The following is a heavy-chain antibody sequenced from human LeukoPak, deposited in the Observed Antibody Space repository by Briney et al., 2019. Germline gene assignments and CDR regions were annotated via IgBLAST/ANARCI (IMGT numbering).Heavy chain of an antibody. CDR1: GFTFSDYY. CDR2: ISTSSSYT. Sequence: KPGGSLRLSCAASGFTFSDYYMTWIRQAPGKGLEWVSYISTSSSYTNYADSVKGRFTISRDNAKNSLYLQMKSLRAEDTAVYYCARDLTFGYCSGGSCSPLVGGMDVWGKGTTVTVST. CDR3: ARDLTFGYCSGGSCSPLVGGMDV. D-gene: IGHD2-15*01. J-gene: IGHJ6*04. V-gene: IGHV3-11*06.